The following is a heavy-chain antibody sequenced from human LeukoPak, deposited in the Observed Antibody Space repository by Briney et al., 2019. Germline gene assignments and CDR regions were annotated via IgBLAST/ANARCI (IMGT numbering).Heavy chain of an antibody. CDR2: INHSGST. Sequence: NPSETLSLTCAVYGGSFSGYYWSWIRQPPGKGLEWIGEINHSGSTNYNPSLKSRVTISVDTSKNQFSLKLSSVTAADTAVYYCARGPVAAAGRNYYYYYYYIDVWGKGTTVTVSS. J-gene: IGHJ6*03. CDR1: GGSFSGYY. V-gene: IGHV4-34*01. CDR3: ARGPVAAAGRNYYYYYYYIDV. D-gene: IGHD6-13*01.